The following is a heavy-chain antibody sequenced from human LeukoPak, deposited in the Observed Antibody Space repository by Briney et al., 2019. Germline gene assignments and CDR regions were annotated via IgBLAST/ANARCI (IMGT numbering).Heavy chain of an antibody. CDR2: IYYSGST. J-gene: IGHJ3*02. D-gene: IGHD2-2*01. CDR1: GGSISSGDYY. V-gene: IGHV4-30-4*08. Sequence: SETLSLTCTVSGGSISSGDYYWSWIRQPPRKGLEWIGCIYYSGSTYYNPSLKSRVTISVDTSKNQFYLKLRSVTAGAMGVYYCASLTSTYAFGMWGQGTMVIVS. CDR3: ASLTSTYAFGM.